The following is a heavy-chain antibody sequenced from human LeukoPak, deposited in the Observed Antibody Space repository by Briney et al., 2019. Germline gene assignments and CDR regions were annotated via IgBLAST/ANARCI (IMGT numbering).Heavy chain of an antibody. V-gene: IGHV3-11*01. CDR3: ARSGPPYCSGGSCYEAPYYYYGMDV. J-gene: IGHJ6*02. CDR2: ISRSGSTI. D-gene: IGHD2-15*01. Sequence: GGSLRLSCAASGFIFSDYYMSWIRQAPGKGLGWVSYISRSGSTIYYADSVKGRFTISRDNAKNSLYLQMNSLRAEDTAVYYCARSGPPYCSGGSCYEAPYYYYGMDVWGQGTTVTVSS. CDR1: GFIFSDYY.